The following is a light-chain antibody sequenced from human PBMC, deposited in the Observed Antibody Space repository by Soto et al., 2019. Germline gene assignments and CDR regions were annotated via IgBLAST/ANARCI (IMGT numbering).Light chain of an antibody. CDR1: QDIRNY. CDR3: QQYDNLPIT. Sequence: DIQMTQSPSSLSASEGDRVSIRCQASQDIRNYLNWYQQKPGKAPKLLIYDSSNLETGVPSRFSGSGSGTLFDLTISSLQPEDIATYYCQQYDNLPITFGQGTRLEI. V-gene: IGKV1-33*01. CDR2: DSS. J-gene: IGKJ5*01.